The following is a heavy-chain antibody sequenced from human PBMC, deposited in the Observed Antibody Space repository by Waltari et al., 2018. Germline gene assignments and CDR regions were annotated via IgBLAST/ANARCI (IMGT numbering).Heavy chain of an antibody. Sequence: QVQLQESGPGLVKPSATLSLTCTVSGYSISSGYYWGWILQPPGKGLEWIGSIYHSGSTYYNPSLKSRVTISVDTTKNQFSLKLSSVTAADTAVYYCATNRGLEENWFDPWGQGTLVTVSS. J-gene: IGHJ5*02. CDR1: GYSISSGYY. V-gene: IGHV4-38-2*02. CDR3: ATNRGLEENWFDP. CDR2: IYHSGST.